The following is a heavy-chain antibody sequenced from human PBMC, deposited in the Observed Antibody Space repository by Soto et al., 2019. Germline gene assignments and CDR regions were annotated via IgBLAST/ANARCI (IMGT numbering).Heavy chain of an antibody. D-gene: IGHD3-22*01. J-gene: IGHJ4*02. CDR2: INPSGST. CDR3: ARGRRYYYDSSGYYPFDY. CDR1: GGSFSGYY. V-gene: IGHV4-34*01. Sequence: KPSETLSLTCAVYGGSFSGYYWSWIRQPPGKGLEWIGEINPSGSTNYNPSLKSRVTISVDTSKYQFSLKLSSVTAADTAVYYCARGRRYYYDSSGYYPFDYWGQGTLVTVSS.